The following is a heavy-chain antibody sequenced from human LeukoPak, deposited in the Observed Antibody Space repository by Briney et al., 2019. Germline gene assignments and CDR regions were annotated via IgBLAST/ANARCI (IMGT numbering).Heavy chain of an antibody. J-gene: IGHJ4*02. CDR3: ARAHQGYGYYFDY. CDR1: GYTFTGYY. CDR2: INPNSGGT. V-gene: IGHV1-2*02. D-gene: IGHD5-12*01. Sequence: ASVKVSCKASGYTFTGYYMHWVRQAPGQGLEWMGWINPNSGGTNYAQKFQGRVTMTRDTSISTAYMELSRLRSDDTAVYYCARAHQGYGYYFDYWGQGTLVTVSS.